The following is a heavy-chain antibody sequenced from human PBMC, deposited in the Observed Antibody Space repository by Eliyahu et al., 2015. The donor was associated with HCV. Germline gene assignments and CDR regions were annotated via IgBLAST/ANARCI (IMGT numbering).Heavy chain of an antibody. CDR1: GFSLSTSGVG. J-gene: IGHJ3*02. V-gene: IGHV2-5*02. Sequence: QITLKESGPTLVKPTQTLTLTCXFSGFSLSTSGVGVGWIRQPPGKALEWLALIYWDDDKRYSPSLKSRLTITKDTSKKQVVLTMTNMDPVDTATYYCAHKMTTDAFDIWGQGTIGHRLF. CDR2: IYWDDDK. CDR3: AHKMTTDAFDI. D-gene: IGHD5-24*01.